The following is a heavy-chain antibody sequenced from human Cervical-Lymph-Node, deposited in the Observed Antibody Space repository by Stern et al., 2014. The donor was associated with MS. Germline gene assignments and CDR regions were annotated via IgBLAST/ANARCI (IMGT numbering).Heavy chain of an antibody. D-gene: IGHD4-17*01. V-gene: IGHV3-9*01. Sequence: QLVESGGGLVQPGRSLRLSCAASGFTVNDYSMHWVRQAPGKGLEWVSGISWDGGSTEYAASVKGRFAISRDNARNSLFLHMNSLRPEDTAFYYCTKTTVTTRPFEYWGQGILVTVSS. CDR3: TKTTVTTRPFEY. CDR1: GFTVNDYS. CDR2: ISWDGGST. J-gene: IGHJ4*02.